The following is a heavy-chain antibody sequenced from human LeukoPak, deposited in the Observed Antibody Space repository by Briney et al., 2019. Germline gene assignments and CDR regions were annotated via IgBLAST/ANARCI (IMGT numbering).Heavy chain of an antibody. CDR1: GFTVSSNY. V-gene: IGHV3-66*01. J-gene: IGHJ6*02. CDR2: IYSGGST. CDR3: ARSIGYDILTGYYYGMDV. D-gene: IGHD3-9*01. Sequence: GGSLRLSCAASGFTVSSNYMSWVRQAPGKGLEWVSVIYSGGSTYYADSVKGRFTISRDNSKNTLYLQMNSLRAEDTAVYHCARSIGYDILTGYYYGMDVWGQGTTVTVSS.